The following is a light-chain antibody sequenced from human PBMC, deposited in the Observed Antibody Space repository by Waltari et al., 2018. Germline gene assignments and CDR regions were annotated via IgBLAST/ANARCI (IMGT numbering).Light chain of an antibody. CDR2: VKSDGSH. V-gene: IGLV4-3*01. CDR3: GESHTIDGQVGYV. J-gene: IGLJ1*01. CDR1: GESSTDP. Sequence: LPVLTQPPSASALLGASIKPTCPLSGESSTDPVQWYPQIPRKSPQYIMKVKSDGSHIKGDGIPDRFMGSSSGADRYLTLSNLQSDDEAEYHCGESHTIDGQVGYVFGTGTKVTVL.